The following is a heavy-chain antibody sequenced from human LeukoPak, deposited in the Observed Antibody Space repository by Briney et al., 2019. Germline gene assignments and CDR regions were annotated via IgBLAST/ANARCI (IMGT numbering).Heavy chain of an antibody. V-gene: IGHV1-69*13. CDR3: ARDGTIAAASAGAY. Sequence: ASVKVSCKASGGTFSSYAISWVRQAPGQGLEWMGGIIPIFGTANYAQKFQGRVTITADESTSTAYMELSSLRSDDTAVYYCARDGTIAAASAGAYWGQGTLVTVSS. D-gene: IGHD6-13*01. CDR2: IIPIFGTA. CDR1: GGTFSSYA. J-gene: IGHJ4*02.